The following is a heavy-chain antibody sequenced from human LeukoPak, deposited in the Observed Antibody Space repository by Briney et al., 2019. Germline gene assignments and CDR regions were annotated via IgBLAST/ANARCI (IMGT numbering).Heavy chain of an antibody. V-gene: IGHV3-30-3*01. Sequence: GGSLRLSCAASGFTFSSYAMHWVRQAPGKGLEWVAVISYDGSNKYYADSVKGRFTISRDNSKNTLYLQMNSLRAEDTAVYYCARHWGNYGSGGLYGMDVWGQGTTVTVSS. CDR3: ARHWGNYGSGGLYGMDV. J-gene: IGHJ6*02. CDR1: GFTFSSYA. D-gene: IGHD3-10*01. CDR2: ISYDGSNK.